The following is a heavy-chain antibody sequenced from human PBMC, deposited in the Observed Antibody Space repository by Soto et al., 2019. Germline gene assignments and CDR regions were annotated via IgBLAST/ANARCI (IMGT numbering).Heavy chain of an antibody. CDR3: AKVGGESFYYYCGMDV. J-gene: IGHJ6*02. V-gene: IGHV3-23*01. CDR2: IRGSGADT. D-gene: IGHD3-10*01. Sequence: GGSLRLSCAASGFTFGSYAMSWVRQAPGKGLEWVSAIRGSGADTFYADSVEGRFTISRDNLKNTLYLQMNSLRAEDTATYYCAKVGGESFYYYCGMDVWGQGTTVTVSS. CDR1: GFTFGSYA.